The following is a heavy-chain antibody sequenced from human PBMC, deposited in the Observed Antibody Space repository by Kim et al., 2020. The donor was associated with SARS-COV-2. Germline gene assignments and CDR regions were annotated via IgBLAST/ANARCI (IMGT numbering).Heavy chain of an antibody. CDR1: GYTFTSYA. Sequence: ASVKVSCKASGYTFTSYAMHWVRQAPGQRLEWMGWINAGNGNTKYSQKFQGRVTITRDTSASTAYMELSSLRSEDMAVYYCARVDTAPPYYYYGMDVWGQGTTVTVSS. D-gene: IGHD3-22*01. J-gene: IGHJ6*02. CDR2: INAGNGNT. CDR3: ARVDTAPPYYYYGMDV. V-gene: IGHV1-3*01.